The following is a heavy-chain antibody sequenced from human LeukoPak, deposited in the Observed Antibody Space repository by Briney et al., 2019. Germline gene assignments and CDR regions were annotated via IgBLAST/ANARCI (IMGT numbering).Heavy chain of an antibody. CDR2: INWNGGST. D-gene: IGHD3-10*01. J-gene: IGHJ4*02. CDR3: ARDYGSGSYRPYFDY. V-gene: IGHV3-20*04. Sequence: PGGSLRLSCAASGFTFDDYGMSWVRQAPGKGLEWVSGINWNGGSTGYADSVKGRFTISRDNSKNTLYLQMTSLRAEDTAVYYCARDYGSGSYRPYFDYWGQGTLVTVSS. CDR1: GFTFDDYG.